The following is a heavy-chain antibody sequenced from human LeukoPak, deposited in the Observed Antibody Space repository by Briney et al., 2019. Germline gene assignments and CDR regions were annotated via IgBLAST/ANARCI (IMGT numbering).Heavy chain of an antibody. V-gene: IGHV4-59*08. Sequence: TSETLSLTCTVSGGSIHSYYWSWIRQPPGKGLEWIGYIYYSGSTNYNPSLEGRVTISVDTSKNQFSLKLSSVTAADTGGYYCARHGYDPGDYVYDVDIWGQGTMVTVSS. J-gene: IGHJ3*02. CDR2: IYYSGST. CDR3: ARHGYDPGDYVYDVDI. D-gene: IGHD4-17*01. CDR1: GGSIHSYY.